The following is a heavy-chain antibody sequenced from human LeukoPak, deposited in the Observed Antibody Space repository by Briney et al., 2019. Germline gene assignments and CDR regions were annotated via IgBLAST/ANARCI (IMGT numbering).Heavy chain of an antibody. CDR3: ARQVTSFEQTSYGMDV. D-gene: IGHD5-18*01. CDR2: IYYSGST. V-gene: IGHV4-31*03. Sequence: SQTLSLTCTVSGGSISSGGYYWSWIRQHPGKGLEWIGYIYYSGSTYYNPSLKSRVTISVDTSKNQFSLKLSSVTAADTAVYYCARQVTSFEQTSYGMDVWGQGTTVTVSS. J-gene: IGHJ6*02. CDR1: GGSISSGGYY.